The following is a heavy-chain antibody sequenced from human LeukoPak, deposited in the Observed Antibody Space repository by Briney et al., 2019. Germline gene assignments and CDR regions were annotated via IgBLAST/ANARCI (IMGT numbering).Heavy chain of an antibody. V-gene: IGHV4-30-4*08. CDR3: AREPRAAGDGYYFDY. CDR2: IYYSGST. Sequence: TLSLTCTVSGGSISSGDYYWSWIRQPPGKGLEWIGYIYYSGSTYYNPSLKSRVTISVDTSKNQFSLKLSSVTAADTAVYYCAREPRAAGDGYYFDYWGQGTLVTVSS. J-gene: IGHJ4*02. D-gene: IGHD6-13*01. CDR1: GGSISSGDYY.